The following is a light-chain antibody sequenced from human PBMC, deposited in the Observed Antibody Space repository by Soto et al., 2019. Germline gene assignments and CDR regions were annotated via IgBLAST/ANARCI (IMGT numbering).Light chain of an antibody. CDR2: DAS. CDR1: QSVSSY. Sequence: EIVLTQSPATLSLSPCEGATLSCRASQSVSSYLAWYQQKPGQAPRPLIYDASNRATGIPARFSGSGSGTDFTLTISSLEPEDSAIYYCQQRSSWHTFGQGTKVDIK. V-gene: IGKV3-11*01. J-gene: IGKJ1*01. CDR3: QQRSSWHT.